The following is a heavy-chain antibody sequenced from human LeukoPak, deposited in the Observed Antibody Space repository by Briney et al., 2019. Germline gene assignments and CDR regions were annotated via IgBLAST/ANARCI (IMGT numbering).Heavy chain of an antibody. J-gene: IGHJ4*02. Sequence: SVKVSCKASGGTFSSYAISWVRQAPGQGLEWMGGIIPIFGTANYAQKFQGRVTITADESTSTAYMELSSLRSEDTAVYYCARDPSGASYYYDSSGYSDWGQGTLVTVSS. V-gene: IGHV1-69*13. CDR2: IIPIFGTA. D-gene: IGHD3-22*01. CDR3: ARDPSGASYYYDSSGYSD. CDR1: GGTFSSYA.